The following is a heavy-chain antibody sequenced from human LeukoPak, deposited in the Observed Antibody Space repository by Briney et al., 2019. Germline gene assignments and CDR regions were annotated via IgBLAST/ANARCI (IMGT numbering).Heavy chain of an antibody. CDR3: ARGLGYYDSSGYYYYYYYYGMDV. D-gene: IGHD3-22*01. J-gene: IGHJ6*02. V-gene: IGHV4-34*01. CDR1: GGSFSGYY. CDR2: INHSGST. Sequence: SETLSLTCAVYGGSFSGYYWSWIRQPPGKGLEWIGEINHSGSTNYNPSLKSRVTISVDTSKNQFSLKLGSVTAADTAVYYCARGLGYYDSSGYYYYYYYYGMDVWGQGTTVTVSS.